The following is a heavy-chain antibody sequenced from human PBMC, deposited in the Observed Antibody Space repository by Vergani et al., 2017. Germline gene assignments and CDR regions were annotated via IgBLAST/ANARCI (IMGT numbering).Heavy chain of an antibody. CDR2: IYYSGST. V-gene: IGHV4-59*12. D-gene: IGHD6-13*01. CDR1: GGSISSYY. J-gene: IGHJ4*02. Sequence: QVQLQESGPGLVKPSETLSLTCTVSGGSISSYYWSWIRQPPGKGLEWIGYIYYSGSTNYNPSLKSRVTISVDTSKNQFSLKLSSVTAADTAVYYCARDRWSSSWYYFDYWGQGTLVTVSS. CDR3: ARDRWSSSWYYFDY.